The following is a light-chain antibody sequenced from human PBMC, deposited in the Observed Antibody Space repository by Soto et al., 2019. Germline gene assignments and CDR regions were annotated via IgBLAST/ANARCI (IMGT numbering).Light chain of an antibody. CDR2: GAS. CDR3: QLYNKWPPFT. J-gene: IGKJ3*01. Sequence: EIVMTQSPATLSVSPGERATLSCRASQTVSSNLAWYQQKPGQAPRLLIYGASTRATGIPARFSGSGSGTEFTLTIASLQSEDFAVYYCQLYNKWPPFTFGPGTKVDIK. CDR1: QTVSSN. V-gene: IGKV3-15*01.